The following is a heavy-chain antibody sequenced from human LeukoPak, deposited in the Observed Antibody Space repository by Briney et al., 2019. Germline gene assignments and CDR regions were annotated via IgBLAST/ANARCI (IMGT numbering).Heavy chain of an antibody. D-gene: IGHD6-13*01. Sequence: GGSLRLSCAASGFTVSSNYMSWVRQAPGKGLEWVSVIYSGGSTYYADSVKGRFTISRDNSKNTLYLQMNNLRAEDTAVYYCARGGSSSSSWYWSSYYYGMDVWGQGTTVTVSS. V-gene: IGHV3-66*01. J-gene: IGHJ6*02. CDR1: GFTVSSNY. CDR2: IYSGGST. CDR3: ARGGSSSSSWYWSSYYYGMDV.